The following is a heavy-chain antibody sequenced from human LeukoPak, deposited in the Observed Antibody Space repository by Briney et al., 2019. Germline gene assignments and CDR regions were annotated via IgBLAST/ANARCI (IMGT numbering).Heavy chain of an antibody. D-gene: IGHD3-22*01. CDR2: ISTSSTYT. V-gene: IGHV3-21*01. Sequence: KPGGSLRLSCTASGLTVSSYGLNWVRQAPGKGLEWVSYISTSSTYTYYADSVRGRFTISRDNAKNSLHLNMSSLRDEDTAVYYCAKDLNYYDSRPRDYWGQGSLVTVCS. CDR1: GLTVSSYG. J-gene: IGHJ4*02. CDR3: AKDLNYYDSRPRDY.